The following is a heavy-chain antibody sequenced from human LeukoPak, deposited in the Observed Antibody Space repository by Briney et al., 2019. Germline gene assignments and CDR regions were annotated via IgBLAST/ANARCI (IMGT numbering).Heavy chain of an antibody. D-gene: IGHD6-13*01. CDR2: INHSGST. CDR1: GGSFSGYY. Sequence: SETLSLTCAVYGGSFSGYYWSWIRQPPGKGLEWIGEINHSGSTNYNPSLKSRVTISVDTSKNQFSLKLSSVTAADTAVYYCARIAAAAFDYWGQGTLVTVSS. J-gene: IGHJ4*02. CDR3: ARIAAAAFDY. V-gene: IGHV4-34*01.